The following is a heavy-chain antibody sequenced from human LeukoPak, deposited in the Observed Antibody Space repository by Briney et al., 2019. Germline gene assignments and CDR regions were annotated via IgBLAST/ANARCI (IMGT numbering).Heavy chain of an antibody. CDR2: INHSGST. CDR1: GGSFSGYY. D-gene: IGHD4-17*01. V-gene: IGHV4-34*01. CDR3: ARPGDYGYWFDP. J-gene: IGHJ5*02. Sequence: SETLSLTCAVYGGSFSGYYWSWIRQPPGKGLEWIGEINHSGSTNYNPSLKSRVTISVDTSKNQFSLKLSSVTAADTAVYYCARPGDYGYWFDPRGQGTLVTVSS.